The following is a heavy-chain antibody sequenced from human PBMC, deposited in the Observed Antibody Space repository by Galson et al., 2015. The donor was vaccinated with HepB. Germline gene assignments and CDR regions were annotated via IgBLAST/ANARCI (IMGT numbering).Heavy chain of an antibody. Sequence: SLRLSCAASGVTFSGSAIHWVRQASGRGLEWVRRIRSKASSHATAYTASLKGRFTISRDDSKNTAYLHMNSLQTEDTAVYYCARLGDLSGYSSLWGQGTLVTVSS. J-gene: IGHJ4*02. V-gene: IGHV3-73*01. D-gene: IGHD6-19*01. CDR1: GVTFSGSA. CDR3: ARLGDLSGYSSL. CDR2: IRSKASSHAT.